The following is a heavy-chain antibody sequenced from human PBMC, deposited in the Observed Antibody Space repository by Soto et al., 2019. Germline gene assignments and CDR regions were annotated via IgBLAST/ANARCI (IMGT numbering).Heavy chain of an antibody. J-gene: IGHJ4*02. V-gene: IGHV1-69*13. D-gene: IGHD4-17*01. Sequence: AASVKVSCKASGGTFSSYAISWVRQAPGQGLEWMGGIIPIFGTANYAQKFQGRVTITADESTSTAYMELSSLRSEDTAVYYCAGIHDYGDPVDYWGQGTLVTVSS. CDR2: IIPIFGTA. CDR1: GGTFSSYA. CDR3: AGIHDYGDPVDY.